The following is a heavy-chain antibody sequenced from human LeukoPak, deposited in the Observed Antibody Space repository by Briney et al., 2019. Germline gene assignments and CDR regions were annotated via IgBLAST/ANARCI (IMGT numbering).Heavy chain of an antibody. Sequence: RSSETLSLTCTVSGGSISSYYWSWIRQPPGKGLEWIGYIYYRGSTNYNPSLKSRVTISVDTSKNQFSLNLSSVTAADTAVYYCARKPSSSSWYWFDPWGQGTLVTVSS. D-gene: IGHD6-13*01. CDR2: IYYRGST. V-gene: IGHV4-59*01. CDR3: ARKPSSSSWYWFDP. CDR1: GGSISSYY. J-gene: IGHJ5*02.